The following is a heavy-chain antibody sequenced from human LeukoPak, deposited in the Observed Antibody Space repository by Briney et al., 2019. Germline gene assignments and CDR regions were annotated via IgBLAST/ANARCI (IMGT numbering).Heavy chain of an antibody. Sequence: PGGSLRLSCAASGFTFSSYSMNWVRQAPGKGREGVSYISCSSSTIYNADSVKGRFTISRDNAKNTLFLQMNSLRPEDTAVYYCASSLLLFAPGGSWGQGTLVTVSS. CDR3: ASSLLLFAPGGS. D-gene: IGHD2/OR15-2a*01. CDR1: GFTFSSYS. CDR2: ISCSSSTI. J-gene: IGHJ5*02. V-gene: IGHV3-48*04.